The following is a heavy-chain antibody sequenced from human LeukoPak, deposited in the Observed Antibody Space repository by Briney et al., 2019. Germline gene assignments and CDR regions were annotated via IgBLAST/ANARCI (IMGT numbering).Heavy chain of an antibody. CDR1: GFTFNNYG. CDR2: ISSDGTQK. V-gene: IGHV3-30*18. Sequence: GGSLRLSCAASGFTFNNYGMHWVRQAPGKGLEWVAVISSDGTQKYYADSVKGRVTISRDDFKKTVYLQMNSLRGEDTAVYYCAKSLGGYNTGDYYYYGMDVWGQGTTVSVSS. J-gene: IGHJ6*02. CDR3: AKSLGGYNTGDYYYYGMDV. D-gene: IGHD5-24*01.